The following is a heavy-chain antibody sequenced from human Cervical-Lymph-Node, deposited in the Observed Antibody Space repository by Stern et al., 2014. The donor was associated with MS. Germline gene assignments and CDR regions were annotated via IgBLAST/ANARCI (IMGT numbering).Heavy chain of an antibody. CDR1: GLTFSDYY. CDR3: ASHHYYDSSAGLDY. Sequence: DQLVESGGGLVTPGGFLRLSCVASGLTFSDYYMTWIRQAPGKGLGWLSYISSGSSYTNYADSVKGRFTISRDNAKNSLYLQMNSLRADDTAVYYCASHHYYDSSAGLDYWGQGTLVTVSS. J-gene: IGHJ4*02. D-gene: IGHD3-22*01. V-gene: IGHV3-11*06. CDR2: ISSGSSYT.